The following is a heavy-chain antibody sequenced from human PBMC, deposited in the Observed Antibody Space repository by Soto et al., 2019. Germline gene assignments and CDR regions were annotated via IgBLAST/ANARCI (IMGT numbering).Heavy chain of an antibody. J-gene: IGHJ5*01. V-gene: IGHV6-1*01. D-gene: IGHD2-8*01. CDR2: TYYRSKWYN. CDR1: GDSVSTNSAT. Sequence: PSQTLSLTCAISGDSVSTNSATWDWIRPSPSRGLEWLGRTYYRSKWYNDYAVSVEGRITINPDTSNNQVSLQLNSVTPDDTAVNYCARLIGNSWLDSWGQGTLVTVSS. CDR3: ARLIGNSWLDS.